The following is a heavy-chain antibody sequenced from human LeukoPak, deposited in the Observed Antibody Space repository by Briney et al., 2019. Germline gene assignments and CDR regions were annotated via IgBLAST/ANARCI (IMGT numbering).Heavy chain of an antibody. J-gene: IGHJ4*03. V-gene: IGHV3-23*01. Sequence: GGSLRLSCAASGFTFSSYAMSWVRQAPGKGLEWVSALTINGGSTYYADSVKGRFTISRDNSKNTLYLQMHSLRAEDTAVYYCAKTPNTGTTRSFDYWGQGTLVTVSS. CDR2: LTINGGST. D-gene: IGHD1-1*01. CDR1: GFTFSSYA. CDR3: AKTPNTGTTRSFDY.